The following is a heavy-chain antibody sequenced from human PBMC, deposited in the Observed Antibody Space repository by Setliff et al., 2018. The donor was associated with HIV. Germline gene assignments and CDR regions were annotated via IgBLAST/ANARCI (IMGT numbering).Heavy chain of an antibody. V-gene: IGHV4-59*01. Sequence: LSLTCNVSGGSISGYYWSWVRQPPGKGLEWIGYIYYSGSPNYNPSLRSRVTISVDTSKNQVSLRLTSVTSADTALYYCARESQQYYDILTGFNYYYGMDVWGRGITVTVSS. CDR1: GGSISGYY. CDR2: IYYSGSP. CDR3: ARESQQYYDILTGFNYYYGMDV. J-gene: IGHJ6*02. D-gene: IGHD3-9*01.